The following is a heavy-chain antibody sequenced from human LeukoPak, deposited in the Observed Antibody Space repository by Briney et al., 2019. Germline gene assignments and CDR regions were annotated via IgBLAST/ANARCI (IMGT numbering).Heavy chain of an antibody. V-gene: IGHV3-33*01. CDR3: ARGLRFLEWLRGNWFDP. CDR2: IWYDGSNK. CDR1: GFTFSSYG. Sequence: PGRSLRLSCAASGFTFSSYGMHWVRQAPGKGLEWVAVIWYDGSNKYYADSVKGRFTISRDNSKNTLYLQMNSLRAEDTAVYYCARGLRFLEWLRGNWFDPWGQGTLVTVSS. D-gene: IGHD3-3*01. J-gene: IGHJ5*02.